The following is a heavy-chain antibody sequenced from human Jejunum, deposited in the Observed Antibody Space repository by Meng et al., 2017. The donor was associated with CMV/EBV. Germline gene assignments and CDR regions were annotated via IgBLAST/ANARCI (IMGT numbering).Heavy chain of an antibody. V-gene: IGHV1-24*01. D-gene: IGHD6-19*01. Sequence: QVQLVQSGAEVRKPGASVKISCKVSGYSLKDLAMHWVRQAPGKGLEWMAGFDPENAETVFAQNFRGRVTMTEDTSTDTAFMELSSLTSDDAAVYYCVRGLGVASTVWGPGTLVTVSS. CDR1: GYSLKDLA. J-gene: IGHJ4*02. CDR2: FDPENAET. CDR3: VRGLGVASTV.